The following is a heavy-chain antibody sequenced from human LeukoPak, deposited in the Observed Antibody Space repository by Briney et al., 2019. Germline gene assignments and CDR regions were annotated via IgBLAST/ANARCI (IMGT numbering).Heavy chain of an antibody. D-gene: IGHD6-13*01. CDR3: ARDGITAAGGFDY. CDR2: INHGGSP. CDR1: GGSISSYY. Sequence: PSETLSLTCTVSGGSISSYYWSWIRQPPGKGLEWIGSINHGGSPYNPSLKSRVTISVDTSTNQFSLKLSSVTAADTAVYYCARDGITAAGGFDYWGQGTLVTVSA. J-gene: IGHJ4*02. V-gene: IGHV4-39*07.